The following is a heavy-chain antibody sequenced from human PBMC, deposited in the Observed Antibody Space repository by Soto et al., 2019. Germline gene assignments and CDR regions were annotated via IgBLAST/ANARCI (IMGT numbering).Heavy chain of an antibody. CDR1: GDSMSSSNW. Sequence: SETLSLTCTVSGDSMSSSNWWNWVRQPPGKGLEWIREAHHSGRTNYNPSLRSRVTISVDRSQNLFSLKLASVTAADTGVYYFARLNVYCLRTNCHGYYGMDVWGQGTTVTVSS. CDR2: AHHSGRT. V-gene: IGHV4-4*02. CDR3: ARLNVYCLRTNCHGYYGMDV. J-gene: IGHJ6*02. D-gene: IGHD2-15*01.